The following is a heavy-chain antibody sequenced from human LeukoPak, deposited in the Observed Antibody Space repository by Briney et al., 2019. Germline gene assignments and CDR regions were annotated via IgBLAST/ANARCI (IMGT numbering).Heavy chain of an antibody. J-gene: IGHJ6*03. D-gene: IGHD4-11*01. Sequence: GGSLRLSCAASGFTFSSYEMNWVRQAPGKGLEWVSYISSSGSTIYYADSVKGRFTISRDNAKNSLYLRMNSLRAEDTAVYYCARDATTVTTYYYYYMDVWGKGTTVTVSS. CDR3: ARDATTVTTYYYYYMDV. CDR2: ISSSGSTI. CDR1: GFTFSSYE. V-gene: IGHV3-48*03.